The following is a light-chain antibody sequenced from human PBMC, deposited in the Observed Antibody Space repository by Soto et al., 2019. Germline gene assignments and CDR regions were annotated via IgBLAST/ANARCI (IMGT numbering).Light chain of an antibody. V-gene: IGKV1-5*03. CDR1: QSISTW. CDR2: KAA. CDR3: QQYNFYSRT. J-gene: IGKJ1*01. Sequence: DIPMTQSPSTLSSSVGDTVTITCRASQSISTWLAWYQQKTGKAPNLLIYKAASLQGGGPSSFSGVGSGTEFTLTISSLQPDDFANYYCQQYNFYSRTFGQGTKVEIK.